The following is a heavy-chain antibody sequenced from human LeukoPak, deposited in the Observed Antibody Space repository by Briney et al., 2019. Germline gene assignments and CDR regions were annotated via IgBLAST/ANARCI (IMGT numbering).Heavy chain of an antibody. D-gene: IGHD4-17*01. CDR3: ARVPLISTVTPQGRYFDY. CDR1: GGSISSGANY. CDR2: ISHSESA. J-gene: IGHJ4*02. Sequence: SQTLSLTCTVSGGSISSGANYWSWIRQPPGRGLEWIGYISHSESAYYSPSLESRITISVDRSKNQFSLKLKSVTAADTAIYYCARVPLISTVTPQGRYFDYWGQGTLVTVSS. V-gene: IGHV4-30-2*01.